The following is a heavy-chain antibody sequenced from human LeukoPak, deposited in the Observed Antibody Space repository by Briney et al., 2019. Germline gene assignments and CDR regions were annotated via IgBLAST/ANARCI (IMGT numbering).Heavy chain of an antibody. V-gene: IGHV4-4*07. CDR2: IYSTGTN. CDR3: ARLKEPYYYYYYMDV. J-gene: IGHJ6*03. CDR1: GGSMSGYY. Sequence: SETLSLTCTVSGGSMSGYYWSWIRQSAGKGLEWIGHIYSTGTNNYNPSLRSRVTLSVDTSKNQFSLKLRSVTAADTAVYYCARLKEPYYYYYYMDVWGKGTTVTVSS.